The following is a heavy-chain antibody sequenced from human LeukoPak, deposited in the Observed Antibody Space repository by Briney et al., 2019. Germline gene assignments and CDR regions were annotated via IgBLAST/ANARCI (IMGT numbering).Heavy chain of an antibody. J-gene: IGHJ6*02. V-gene: IGHV3-23*01. CDR2: ISGSSGST. Sequence: SGGSLRLSCAASGFTFSSYAMSWVRQAPGKGLEWVSAISGSSGSTYYADSVKGRFTISRDNSKNTLYLQMNSLRAEDTAVYYCATAGSRYDFWSGYYPYYYGMDVWGQGTTVTVSS. CDR1: GFTFSSYA. CDR3: ATAGSRYDFWSGYYPYYYGMDV. D-gene: IGHD3-3*01.